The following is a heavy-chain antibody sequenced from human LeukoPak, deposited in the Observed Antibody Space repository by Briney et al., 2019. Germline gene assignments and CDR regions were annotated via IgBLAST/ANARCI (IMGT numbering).Heavy chain of an antibody. D-gene: IGHD3-22*01. V-gene: IGHV3-23*01. J-gene: IGHJ4*02. CDR3: AKSSIFYDSSGYYVGEKYYFDY. CDR2: ISASGTST. Sequence: GGSLRLSCAASGFTFSSYGMSWVRQAPGKGLEWVSAISASGTSTYYADSVKGRFTISRDNSKDTLYLQMNRLRAEDTAVYYCAKSSIFYDSSGYYVGEKYYFDYWGQGTLVTVSS. CDR1: GFTFSSYG.